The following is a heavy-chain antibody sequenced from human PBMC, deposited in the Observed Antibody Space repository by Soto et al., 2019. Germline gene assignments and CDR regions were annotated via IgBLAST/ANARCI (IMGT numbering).Heavy chain of an antibody. J-gene: IGHJ3*02. CDR2: IIPIFGTA. V-gene: IGHV1-69*13. D-gene: IGHD3-9*01. Sequence: ASVKVSCTASGGTFSSYAISWVRQAPGQGLEWMGGIIPIFGTANYAQKFQGRVTITADESTSTAYMELSSLRSEDTAVYYCARDALLTGHQKPHDAFDIWGLGTMVTVSS. CDR3: ARDALLTGHQKPHDAFDI. CDR1: GGTFSSYA.